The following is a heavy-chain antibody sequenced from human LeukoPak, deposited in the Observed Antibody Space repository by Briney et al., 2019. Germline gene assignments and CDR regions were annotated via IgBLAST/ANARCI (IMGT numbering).Heavy chain of an antibody. CDR2: IYYSGTT. CDR1: GGSISRYY. V-gene: IGHV4-59*08. CDR3: ARHASGSNYGAILDI. Sequence: SETLSLTCTVSGGSISRYYWSWIRQPPGKGLEWIGYIYYSGTTNYNPSLKSRVTISVDTSKNQFSVKLISVTAADTAVYYCARHASGSNYGAILDIWGQGTMVTVS. J-gene: IGHJ3*02. D-gene: IGHD1-26*01.